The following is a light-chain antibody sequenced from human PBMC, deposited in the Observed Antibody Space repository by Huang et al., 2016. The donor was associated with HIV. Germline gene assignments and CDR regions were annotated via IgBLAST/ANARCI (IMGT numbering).Light chain of an antibody. Sequence: DIQMTQSPSSLSASNRDRVTITCQASQDIGNYVNWYHQKPGKAPKLLIYDASHLETGVPSMFSGSGSGTDCTFTISSLQPEDIGTYYCQQVFTFGPGTKVDFE. CDR1: QDIGNY. CDR2: DAS. V-gene: IGKV1-33*01. J-gene: IGKJ3*01. CDR3: QQVFT.